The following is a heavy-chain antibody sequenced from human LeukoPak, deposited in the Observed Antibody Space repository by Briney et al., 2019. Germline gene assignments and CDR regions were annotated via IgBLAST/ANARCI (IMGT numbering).Heavy chain of an antibody. CDR3: ARSPSPGTYYYDSSGDY. CDR2: IYHSGST. D-gene: IGHD3-22*01. CDR1: GGSISSGGYS. Sequence: SQTLSLTCAVSGGSISSGGYSWSWIRQPPGKGLEWIGYIYHSGSTYYNPSLKSRVTISVDRSKNQFSLKLSSVTAADTAVYYCARSPSPGTYYYDSSGDYWGQGTLVTVSS. V-gene: IGHV4-30-2*01. J-gene: IGHJ4*02.